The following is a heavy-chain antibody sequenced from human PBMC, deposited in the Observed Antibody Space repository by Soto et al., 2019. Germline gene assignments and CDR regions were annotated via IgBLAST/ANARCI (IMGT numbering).Heavy chain of an antibody. Sequence: QVDLLQSGAEVRKPGASVKVSCKASGHTFTRNYMHWVRQAPGQGLEWMGVINPDGDVTTYAHKLRGRVTLTRDMSTSFFNMQLSSLRSEDTAVYYCASMFSSGRFQYFDTWGKGSLIIVPS. CDR2: INPDGDVT. J-gene: IGHJ4*02. CDR1: GHTFTRNY. D-gene: IGHD1-26*01. V-gene: IGHV1-46*04. CDR3: ASMFSSGRFQYFDT.